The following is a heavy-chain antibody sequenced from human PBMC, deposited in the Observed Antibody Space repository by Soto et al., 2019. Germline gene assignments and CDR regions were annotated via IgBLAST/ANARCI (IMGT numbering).Heavy chain of an antibody. D-gene: IGHD3-3*01. CDR3: ARDSIFGVVTTPDYYYYYMDV. Sequence: ASVKVSCKASRYTFTGYYTHWVRQAPGQGLEWMGWINPNSGGTNYAQKFQGWVTMTRDTSISTAYMELSRLRSDDTAVYYCARDSIFGVVTTPDYYYYYMDVWGKGTTVTVSS. CDR2: INPNSGGT. J-gene: IGHJ6*03. V-gene: IGHV1-2*04. CDR1: RYTFTGYY.